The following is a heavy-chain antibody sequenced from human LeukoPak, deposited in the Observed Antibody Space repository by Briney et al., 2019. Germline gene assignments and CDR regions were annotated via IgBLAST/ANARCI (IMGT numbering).Heavy chain of an antibody. CDR2: ISGSGGTT. Sequence: GGSLRLSCAASGFTFSSYAMSWVRQAPGKGLEWVSAISGSGGTTYYADSVKGRFTISRDNSKNTPYLQMNSLRAEDTAVYYCARAKSGSSWLNWFDPWGQGTLVTVSS. D-gene: IGHD6-13*01. J-gene: IGHJ5*02. CDR1: GFTFSSYA. V-gene: IGHV3-23*01. CDR3: ARAKSGSSWLNWFDP.